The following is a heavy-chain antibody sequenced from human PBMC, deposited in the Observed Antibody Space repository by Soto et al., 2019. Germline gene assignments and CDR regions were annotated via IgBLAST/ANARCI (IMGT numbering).Heavy chain of an antibody. CDR1: GGTFSSYA. CDR2: IIPIFGTA. D-gene: IGHD1-26*01. CDR3: ARDFDETYYGTYYYYGMDV. V-gene: IGHV1-69*13. J-gene: IGHJ6*02. Sequence: ASVKVSCKASGGTFSSYAISWVRQAPGQGLEWMGGIIPIFGTANYAQKFQGRVTITADESTSTAYMELSSLRSEDTAAYYCARDFDETYYGTYYYYGMDVWGQGTTVTVSS.